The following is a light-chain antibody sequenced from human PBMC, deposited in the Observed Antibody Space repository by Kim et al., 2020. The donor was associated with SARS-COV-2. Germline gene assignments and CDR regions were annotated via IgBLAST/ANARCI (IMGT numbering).Light chain of an antibody. CDR3: SSYAGYGLGV. CDR2: EIS. J-gene: IGLJ3*02. CDR1: NRDIGTYNL. Sequence: QSALTQPASVSGSPGQSVTISCTGTNRDIGTYNLVSWYQQHPGKAPKLVIYEISERPSGVSDRFSGSKSGSTASLTISGLQTEDEADYYCSSYAGYGLGVFGGGTQLTVL. V-gene: IGLV2-23*02.